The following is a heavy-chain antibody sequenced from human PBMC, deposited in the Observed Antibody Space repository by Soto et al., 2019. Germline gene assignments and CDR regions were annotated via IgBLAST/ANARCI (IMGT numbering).Heavy chain of an antibody. CDR1: GFSISGYA. CDR3: AKDKPGTTSFDY. CDR2: ISDRGDTT. V-gene: IGHV3-23*01. D-gene: IGHD1-1*01. Sequence: GGSLRLSCAASGFSISGYAMSWVRQAPGKGLEWVSAISDRGDTTHYADSVKGRFAVSRDTSKNTLYLQMNTLRAEDTAVYYCAKDKPGTTSFDYWGHETLVTVSS. J-gene: IGHJ4*01.